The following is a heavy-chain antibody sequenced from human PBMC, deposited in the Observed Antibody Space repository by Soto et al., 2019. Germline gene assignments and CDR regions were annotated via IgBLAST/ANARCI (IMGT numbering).Heavy chain of an antibody. Sequence: PSETLSLTCTVSGASISSGGYYWSWIRQHPGKGLEWVGYIYYSGSTYYNPSLKSRVTISVDTSKNQFSLKLSSVTAADTALYYCARGALLVRGVVIPHFDSWGQGALVTSPQ. D-gene: IGHD3-10*01. CDR2: IYYSGST. V-gene: IGHV4-31*03. J-gene: IGHJ4*02. CDR1: GASISSGGYY. CDR3: ARGALLVRGVVIPHFDS.